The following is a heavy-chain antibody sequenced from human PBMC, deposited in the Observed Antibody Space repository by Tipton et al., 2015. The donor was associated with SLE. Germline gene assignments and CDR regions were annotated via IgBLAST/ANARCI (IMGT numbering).Heavy chain of an antibody. Sequence: TLSLTCTVSGYSISSGYYWGWIRQPPGKGLEWIGSIYHSGSTYYNPSLKSRVTISVDTSKNQFSLKLRSVTAADTAVYYCARDAFLDYYGMDVWGQGTTVTVSS. D-gene: IGHD3-3*02. V-gene: IGHV4-38-2*02. CDR3: ARDAFLDYYGMDV. J-gene: IGHJ6*02. CDR1: GYSISSGYY. CDR2: IYHSGST.